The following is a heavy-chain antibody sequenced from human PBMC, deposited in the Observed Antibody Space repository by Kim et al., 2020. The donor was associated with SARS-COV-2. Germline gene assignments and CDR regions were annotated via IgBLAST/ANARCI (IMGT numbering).Heavy chain of an antibody. CDR3: ARGPSNYDFWSGAAVYYYYGMDV. V-gene: IGHV1-18*01. CDR2: ISAYNGNT. J-gene: IGHJ6*02. Sequence: ASVKVSCKASGYTFTSYGISWVRQAPGQGLEWMGWISAYNGNTNYAQKLQGRVTMTTDTSTSTAYMELRSLRSDDTAVYYCARGPSNYDFWSGAAVYYYYGMDVWGQGTTVTVSS. D-gene: IGHD3-3*01. CDR1: GYTFTSYG.